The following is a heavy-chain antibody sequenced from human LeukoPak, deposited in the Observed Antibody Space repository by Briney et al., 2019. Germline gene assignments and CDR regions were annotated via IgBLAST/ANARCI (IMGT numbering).Heavy chain of an antibody. D-gene: IGHD2-15*01. V-gene: IGHV4-59*01. CDR3: ARDPRLYCSGSSCFQSYYFDL. CDR1: GGSINTYY. J-gene: IGHJ2*01. Sequence: SETLSLTFTVSGGSINTYYWSWIRQPPGKGLEWVGCISYSGSTNYNPSLKSRVTISVDTSKNQFSLTLTSVTAADTAVYYCARDPRLYCSGSSCFQSYYFDLWGLGTLVTVSS. CDR2: ISYSGST.